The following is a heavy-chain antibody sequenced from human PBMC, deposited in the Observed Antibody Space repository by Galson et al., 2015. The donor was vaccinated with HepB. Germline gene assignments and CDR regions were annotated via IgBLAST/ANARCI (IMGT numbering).Heavy chain of an antibody. CDR2: IYYIGST. V-gene: IGHV4-59*01. CDR3: ARVPWAPSYSYYMDV. CDR1: GGSISSYY. D-gene: IGHD2-21*01. J-gene: IGHJ6*03. Sequence: QVQLQESGPGLVKPSETLSLTCTVSGGSISSYYWSWIRQPPGKGLEWIGYIYYIGSTNYNPALKSRITISVDTSKNQFSLKLCSVTAAETAVYYCARVPWAPSYSYYMDVWGKGTTVTVSS.